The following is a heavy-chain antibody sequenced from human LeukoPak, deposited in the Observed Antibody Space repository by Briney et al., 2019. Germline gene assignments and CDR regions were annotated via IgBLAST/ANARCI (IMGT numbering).Heavy chain of an antibody. CDR3: ARLVGGYYYGSGSPQRFDP. CDR1: GYSFTNYW. D-gene: IGHD3-10*01. J-gene: IGHJ5*02. CDR2: IYPDDSDT. V-gene: IGHV5-51*01. Sequence: GESLKISCKGFGYSFTNYWIGWVRQMPGKGLEWMGIIYPDDSDTRYSPSFQGQVTISADKSISTAYLQWSSLKASDTAMYYCARLVGGYYYGSGSPQRFDPWGQGTLVTVSS.